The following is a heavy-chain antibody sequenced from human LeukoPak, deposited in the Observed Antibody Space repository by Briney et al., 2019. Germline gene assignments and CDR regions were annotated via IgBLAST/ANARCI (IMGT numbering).Heavy chain of an antibody. D-gene: IGHD1/OR15-1a*01. CDR2: IYSGGTT. CDR3: ATGGRSGVALEQ. V-gene: IGHV3-53*01. CDR1: GFIASSNY. Sequence: PGGSLRLTCVVSGFIASSNYMSWVRQAPGKGLEWISLIYSGGTTYYADSVMGRFTISRDNSKATLLLQMNSLKAEDTAVYYCATGGRSGVALEQWGQGTLVTVSS. J-gene: IGHJ4*02.